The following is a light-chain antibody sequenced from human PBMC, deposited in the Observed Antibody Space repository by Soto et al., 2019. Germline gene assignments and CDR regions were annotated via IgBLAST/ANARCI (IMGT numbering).Light chain of an antibody. CDR3: QQYTNWPWT. CDR1: QSVSSR. Sequence: EIVMTQSPATLSVSPGERATLSCRASQSVSSRLAWYQQKLGQAPRLLIYGASTRATGIPARFSGSGSGTDFTLTISSLQSEDFARYYCQQYTNWPWTFGQGTKVEIK. CDR2: GAS. J-gene: IGKJ1*01. V-gene: IGKV3-15*01.